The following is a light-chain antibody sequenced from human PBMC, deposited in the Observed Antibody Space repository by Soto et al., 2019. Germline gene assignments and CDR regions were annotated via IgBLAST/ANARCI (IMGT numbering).Light chain of an antibody. CDR1: QSINAH. CDR2: GAS. Sequence: EVVMTQSPATLSVSPGERVTLSCRASQSINAHLAWYQQKPGQAPRLLIHGASTRATGIPARFSGSGFGTEFILTISSLPSEDFAVYYCQQYNTWLWTCGQGTKVDIQ. CDR3: QQYNTWLWT. J-gene: IGKJ1*01. V-gene: IGKV3-15*01.